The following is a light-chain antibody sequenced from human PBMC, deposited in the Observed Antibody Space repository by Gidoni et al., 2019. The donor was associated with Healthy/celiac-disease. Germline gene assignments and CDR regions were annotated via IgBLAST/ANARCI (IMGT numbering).Light chain of an antibody. CDR2: AAS. V-gene: IGKV1-39*01. J-gene: IGKJ5*01. CDR3: QQSYSTLGIT. Sequence: DIQMTQSPSSLSASVGDRVTITCRASQSISSYLNWYQQKPGKATKLLIYAASSRLSGVPSRFSGSRSGTDFTLTISSLQPEDSATYYCQQSYSTLGITFGQGTRLEIK. CDR1: QSISSY.